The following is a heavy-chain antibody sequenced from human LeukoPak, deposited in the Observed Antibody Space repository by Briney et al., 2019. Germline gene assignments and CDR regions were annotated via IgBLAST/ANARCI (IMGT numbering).Heavy chain of an antibody. D-gene: IGHD2-21*02. CDR2: INPDGRDT. CDR1: GFTFNRCW. J-gene: IGHJ1*01. Sequence: GGSLRLSCVVSGFTFNRCWMNWVCQAPGKGLEWVAHINPDGRDTYYVDSVKGRFTISRDNAQNSMYLQMNSLRVEDTAVYYCTSWGDTTAEYFQRWGQGTLVTVSS. V-gene: IGHV3-7*01. CDR3: TSWGDTTAEYFQR.